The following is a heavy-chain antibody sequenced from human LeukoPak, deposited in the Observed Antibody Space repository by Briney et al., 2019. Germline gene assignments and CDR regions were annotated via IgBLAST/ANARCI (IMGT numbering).Heavy chain of an antibody. V-gene: IGHV3-7*01. Sequence: GGSLRLSCAASGFTFSSYAMSWVRQAPGKGLEWVANIKQDGSEKYYVDSVKGRFTISRDNAKNSLYLQMNSLRAEDTAVYYCARAGYEDYWGQGTLVTVSS. CDR3: ARAGYEDY. CDR2: IKQDGSEK. J-gene: IGHJ4*02. CDR1: GFTFSSYA. D-gene: IGHD6-13*01.